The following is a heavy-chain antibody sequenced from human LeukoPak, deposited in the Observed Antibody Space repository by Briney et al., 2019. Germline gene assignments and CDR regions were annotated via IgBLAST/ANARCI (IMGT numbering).Heavy chain of an antibody. V-gene: IGHV3-74*01. D-gene: IGHD5-18*01. CDR2: INSDGSST. CDR1: GSTFSSYW. J-gene: IGHJ4*02. CDR3: ARGGGYSYGSFDY. Sequence: GGSLRLSCAASGSTFSSYWMHWVRQAPGKGLVWVSRINSDGSSTNYADSVKGRFTISRDNAKNTLYLQMNSLRAEDTAVYYCARGGGYSYGSFDYWGQGTLVTVSS.